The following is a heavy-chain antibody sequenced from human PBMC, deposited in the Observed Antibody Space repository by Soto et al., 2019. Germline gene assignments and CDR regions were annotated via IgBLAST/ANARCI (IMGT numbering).Heavy chain of an antibody. V-gene: IGHV4-31*03. Sequence: QVQLQESGPGLVKPSQTLSLTCTVSGGSISSGGYYWSWIRQHPGKGLEWIGYIYYSGSTYYNPSLKSRVTISVDTSKTQFSLKLSSVTAADTAVYYCARGAPYYDFWSGYPENNWFDPWGQGTLVTVSS. CDR3: ARGAPYYDFWSGYPENNWFDP. CDR2: IYYSGST. D-gene: IGHD3-3*01. CDR1: GGSISSGGYY. J-gene: IGHJ5*02.